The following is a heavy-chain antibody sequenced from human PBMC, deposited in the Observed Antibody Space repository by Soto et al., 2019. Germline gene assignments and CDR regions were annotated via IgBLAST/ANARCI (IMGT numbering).Heavy chain of an antibody. CDR3: TSDNKGLADY. CDR2: INVGNGNT. CDR1: GYTSTNYA. J-gene: IGHJ4*02. V-gene: IGHV1-3*01. Sequence: ASVKVSCKASGYTSTNYAVHWVRQAPGQGLQWIGWINVGNGNTKSSQKFQGRVTFSRDTPASTAYMEVSSLTSEDTAVYYCTSDNKGLADYWGQGTLVTVSS.